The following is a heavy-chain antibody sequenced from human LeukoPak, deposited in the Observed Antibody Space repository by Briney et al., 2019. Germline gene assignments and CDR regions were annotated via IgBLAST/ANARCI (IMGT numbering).Heavy chain of an antibody. Sequence: ASVKVSCKASGYTFTSYDINWVRQATGQGLEWMGWMNPNSGNTGYAQKFQGRVTMTRNTSISTASMELSSLRSEDTAVYYCARGGSSSWSRYYYYYYYMDVWGKGTTVTVSS. D-gene: IGHD6-13*01. CDR3: ARGGSSSWSRYYYYYYYMDV. V-gene: IGHV1-8*01. CDR1: GYTFTSYD. CDR2: MNPNSGNT. J-gene: IGHJ6*03.